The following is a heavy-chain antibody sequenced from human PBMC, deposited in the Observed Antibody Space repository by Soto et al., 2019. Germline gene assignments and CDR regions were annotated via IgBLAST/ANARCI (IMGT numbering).Heavy chain of an antibody. J-gene: IGHJ4*02. CDR2: ISGSGGST. D-gene: IGHD6-13*01. V-gene: IGHV3-23*01. CDR1: GFTFSSYA. Sequence: EVQLLESGGGLVQPWGSLRLSCAASGFTFSSYAMSWVRQAPGKGLEWVSAISGSGGSTYYADSVKGRFTISRDNSKNTLYLQMNSLRAEDTAVYYCANSLAAAGTGYWGQGTLVTVSS. CDR3: ANSLAAAGTGY.